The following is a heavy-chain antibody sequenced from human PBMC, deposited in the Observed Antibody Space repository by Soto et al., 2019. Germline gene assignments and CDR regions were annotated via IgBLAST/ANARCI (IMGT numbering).Heavy chain of an antibody. CDR2: IRSKANSYAT. Sequence: GGSLRLSCAASGFTFSGSAMHWVHQASGKGLEWVGRIRSKANSYATAYAASVKGRFTISRDDSKNTAYLQMNSLKTEDTAVYYCTRQVGTTAMIDYWGQGTLVTVSS. CDR1: GFTFSGSA. V-gene: IGHV3-73*01. D-gene: IGHD1-7*01. CDR3: TRQVGTTAMIDY. J-gene: IGHJ4*02.